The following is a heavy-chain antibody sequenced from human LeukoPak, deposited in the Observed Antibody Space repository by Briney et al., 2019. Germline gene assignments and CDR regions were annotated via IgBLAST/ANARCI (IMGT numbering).Heavy chain of an antibody. J-gene: IGHJ6*02. V-gene: IGHV3-9*01. CDR1: GFTFDDYA. Sequence: GRSLRLSCAASGFTFDDYAMRWVRQAPGKGLEWVSGISWNSGSIGYADSVKGRFTISRDNAKNSLYLQMNSLRAEDTALHYCAKGSGGGYYYYGMDVWGQGTTVTVSS. CDR3: AKGSGGGYYYYGMDV. D-gene: IGHD2-15*01. CDR2: ISWNSGSI.